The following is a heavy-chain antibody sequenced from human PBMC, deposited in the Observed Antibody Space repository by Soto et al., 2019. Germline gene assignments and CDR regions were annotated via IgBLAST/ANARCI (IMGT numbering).Heavy chain of an antibody. Sequence: GASVKVSCKASGYTFSSHGIIWVRQASGQGLEWMGWISGYNGNAKYAQRFQGRVTMTTDRSTSTVYMDLRSLGSDDSAVYYCAREGSYGWYDCWGQGTLVT. CDR2: ISGYNGNA. V-gene: IGHV1-18*01. CDR1: GYTFSSHG. J-gene: IGHJ5*01. CDR3: AREGSYGWYDC. D-gene: IGHD2-15*01.